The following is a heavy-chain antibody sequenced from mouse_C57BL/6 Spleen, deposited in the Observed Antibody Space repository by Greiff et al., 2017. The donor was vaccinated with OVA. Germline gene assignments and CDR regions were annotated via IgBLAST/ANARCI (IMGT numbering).Heavy chain of an antibody. CDR2: INPSTGGT. CDR1: GYSFTGYY. D-gene: IGHD1-1*01. Sequence: VHVKQSGPELVKPGASVKISCKASGYSFTGYYMNWVKQSPEKSLEWIGEINPSTGGTTYNQKFKAKATLTVDKSSSTAYMQLKSLTSEDSAVYYCARWDYYGSSLFDYWGQGTTLTVSS. J-gene: IGHJ2*01. V-gene: IGHV1-42*01. CDR3: ARWDYYGSSLFDY.